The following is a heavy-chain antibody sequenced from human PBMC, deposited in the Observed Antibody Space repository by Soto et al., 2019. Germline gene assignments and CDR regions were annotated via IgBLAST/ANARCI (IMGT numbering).Heavy chain of an antibody. CDR1: GYTFTSYD. CDR2: MNPNSGNT. CDR3: ARGLRYFDWSPIGMDV. V-gene: IGHV1-8*01. Sequence: QVQLVQSGAEVKKPGASVKVSCKASGYTFTSYDINWVRQATGQGLEWMGWMNPNSGNTGYAQKFQGRVTMTRNTSISTAYMELSSLRSEDTAVYYCARGLRYFDWSPIGMDVWGQGTTVTVSS. J-gene: IGHJ6*02. D-gene: IGHD3-9*01.